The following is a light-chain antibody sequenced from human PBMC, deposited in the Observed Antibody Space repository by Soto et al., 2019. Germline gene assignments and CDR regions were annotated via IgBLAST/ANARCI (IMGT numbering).Light chain of an antibody. J-gene: IGKJ1*01. Sequence: DIQMTQSPSTLSGSVGDRVTLSCRASQSVSSSLAWYQQKPGKAPRLLIYGASTRKSGIPARFSGSGSGTEFTLTISSLQSEDFAVYYCQQYNNCSWTFGQGTKVDIK. CDR1: QSVSSS. V-gene: IGKV3-15*01. CDR2: GAS. CDR3: QQYNNCSWT.